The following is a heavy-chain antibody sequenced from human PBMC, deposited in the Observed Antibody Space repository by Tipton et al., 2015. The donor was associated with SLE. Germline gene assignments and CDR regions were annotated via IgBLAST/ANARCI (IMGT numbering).Heavy chain of an antibody. D-gene: IGHD6-6*01. CDR1: GGSISSYY. CDR2: IYTSGST. J-gene: IGHJ5*02. Sequence: TLSLTCTVSGGSISSYYWSWIRQPPGKGLEWIGYIYTSGSTDYNPSLKSRVTISVDTFKNQFSLKLSSVTAADTAGYYCARDPSSSAYNWFDPWGQGTLVTVSS. CDR3: ARDPSSSAYNWFDP. V-gene: IGHV4-4*08.